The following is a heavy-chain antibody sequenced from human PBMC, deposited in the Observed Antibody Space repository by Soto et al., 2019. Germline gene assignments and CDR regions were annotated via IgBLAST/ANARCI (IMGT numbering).Heavy chain of an antibody. J-gene: IGHJ4*02. D-gene: IGHD3-3*01. CDR3: AKFGDFWSGYYMIGSQFDY. Sequence: GGSLRLSCAASGFTFSSYAMSWVRQAPGKGLEWVSAISGSGGSTYYADSVKGRFTISRDNSKNTLYLQMNSLRAEDTAVYYCAKFGDFWSGYYMIGSQFDYWGQGTLVTVSS. V-gene: IGHV3-23*01. CDR2: ISGSGGST. CDR1: GFTFSSYA.